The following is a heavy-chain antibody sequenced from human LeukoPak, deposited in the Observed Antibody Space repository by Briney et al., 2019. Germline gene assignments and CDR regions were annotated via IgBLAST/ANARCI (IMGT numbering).Heavy chain of an antibody. CDR1: GYTFTGYY. D-gene: IGHD3-22*01. CDR3: ARGSPPVGYYYDSSGYYFSFDI. Sequence: ASVKVSCKASGYTFTGYYMHWVRQAPGQGLEWMGWINPHSGDPSYAQKFQGRVTMTRDTSISTAYMELSRLRSDDTAVYYCARGSPPVGYYYDSSGYYFSFDIWGQGTMVTVSS. J-gene: IGHJ3*02. V-gene: IGHV1-2*02. CDR2: INPHSGDP.